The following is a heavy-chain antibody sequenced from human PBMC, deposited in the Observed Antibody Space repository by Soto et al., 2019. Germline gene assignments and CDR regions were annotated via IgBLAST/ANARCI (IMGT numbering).Heavy chain of an antibody. Sequence: QVQLQESGPGLVKPSQTLSLTCTVSGGAISSAAYYWRWIRQHPVKGLEWIGYISHSGSTYYTPSLKTRVIVSADTSKNQFSLNLTSVTAADTAVYYCAREYTYGSNFFDCWGQGARVTVSS. D-gene: IGHD5-18*01. V-gene: IGHV4-31*03. CDR1: GGAISSAAYY. CDR2: ISHSGST. CDR3: AREYTYGSNFFDC. J-gene: IGHJ4*02.